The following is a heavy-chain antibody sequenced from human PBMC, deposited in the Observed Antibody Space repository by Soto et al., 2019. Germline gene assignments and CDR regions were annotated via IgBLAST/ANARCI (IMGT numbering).Heavy chain of an antibody. D-gene: IGHD6-13*01. V-gene: IGHV4-39*01. J-gene: IGHJ3*02. CDR3: ARHAGGSWDDAFDI. Sequence: SETLSLTCTVSGDSVSSSSDYWGWVRQPPGKGLEWIGSIYYTGITYSNPSLRSPVTISVDTSKNQFSLRLSSVTAADTAVYYCARHAGGSWDDAFDIWGQGTMVTVSS. CDR2: IYYTGIT. CDR1: GDSVSSSSDY.